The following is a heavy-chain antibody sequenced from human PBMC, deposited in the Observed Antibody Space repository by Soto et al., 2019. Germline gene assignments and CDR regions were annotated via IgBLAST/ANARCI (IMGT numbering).Heavy chain of an antibody. Sequence: EVQLLESGGGLVQPGGSLRLSCAASGFTFSSYVMSWVRQAPGKGLEWVSTISGSGDSTYYADSVKGRFTTSRDNSRNTLFLQISSLRAEDTAMYYCAKGRTTGTKFKFDSLGQGTLVTVSS. CDR1: GFTFSSYV. D-gene: IGHD1-1*01. V-gene: IGHV3-23*01. CDR2: ISGSGDST. J-gene: IGHJ4*02. CDR3: AKGRTTGTKFKFDS.